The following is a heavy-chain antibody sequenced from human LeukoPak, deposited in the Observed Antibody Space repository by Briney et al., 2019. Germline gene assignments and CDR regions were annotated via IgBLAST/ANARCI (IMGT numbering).Heavy chain of an antibody. CDR1: GFTFSSYV. Sequence: GGSLRLSCAASGFTFSSYVMYWVRQAPGKGLEYVSSISSNGGSTYYANSVKGRFTISRDNSKNTLYLQMGSLRVEDMAVYYCARGGQSKYDSSGYLNYFDYWGQGTLVTVSS. D-gene: IGHD3-22*01. CDR2: ISSNGGST. J-gene: IGHJ4*02. V-gene: IGHV3-64*01. CDR3: ARGGQSKYDSSGYLNYFDY.